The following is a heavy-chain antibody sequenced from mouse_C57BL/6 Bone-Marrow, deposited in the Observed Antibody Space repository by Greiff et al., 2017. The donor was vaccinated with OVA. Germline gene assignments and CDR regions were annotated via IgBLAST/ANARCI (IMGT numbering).Heavy chain of an antibody. CDR2: IYPGDGDT. Sequence: QVQLQQSGAELVKPGASVKISCKASGYAFSSYWMNWVKQRPGKGLEWIGQIYPGDGDTNYNGKFKGKATLTADKSSSTAYMQLSSLTSEDSAVYFWARRRENYYDGYYYWYFDVWGTGTTVTVSS. J-gene: IGHJ1*03. D-gene: IGHD2-3*01. CDR3: ARRRENYYDGYYYWYFDV. CDR1: GYAFSSYW. V-gene: IGHV1-80*01.